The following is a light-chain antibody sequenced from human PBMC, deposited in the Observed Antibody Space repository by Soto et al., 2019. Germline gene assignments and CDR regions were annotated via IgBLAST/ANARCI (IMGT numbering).Light chain of an antibody. CDR2: DTS. V-gene: IGKV3-20*01. J-gene: IGKJ1*01. CDR1: QSVGGSS. Sequence: ETVLTQSPGNLSLSPGERATVSCRASQSVGGSSLAWYQQRPGQAPRLLIYDTSKRATGIPDRFSGSGSGTDFTLTISRLEPEDFAVYYCQQYQNSPRTFGQGTKVEIK. CDR3: QQYQNSPRT.